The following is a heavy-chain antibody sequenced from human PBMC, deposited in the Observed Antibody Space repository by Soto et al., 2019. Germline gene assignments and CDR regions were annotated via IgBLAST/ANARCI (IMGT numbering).Heavy chain of an antibody. J-gene: IGHJ1*01. D-gene: IGHD4-17*01. CDR2: IFWNDDK. CDR1: GFSLSTTSTTEVG. CDR3: AHGQVTVTRAFQN. Sequence: SGPTLVNPTQTLTLTCTFSGFSLSTTSTTEVGVGWIRQPPGKALEWLALIFWNDDKRYSSTLKSRLTITKDTYKNQVVLTMTDVDPEDTATYFCAHGQVTVTRAFQNWGPGTLVTVSS. V-gene: IGHV2-5*01.